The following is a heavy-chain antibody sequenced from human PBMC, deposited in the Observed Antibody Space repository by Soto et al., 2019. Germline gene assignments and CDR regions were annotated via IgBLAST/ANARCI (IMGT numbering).Heavy chain of an antibody. J-gene: IGHJ6*02. D-gene: IGHD3-3*01. Sequence: PGGSLRLSCAASGFTFSNYAMIWVRQAPGKGLEWVSTISGSGGSTYYADSVKGRFTISRDNSKNTLYLQMNSLRAEDTAVYYCAKFGKEFWSAGVWGQGTTVTVSS. CDR2: ISGSGGST. CDR3: AKFGKEFWSAGV. CDR1: GFTFSNYA. V-gene: IGHV3-23*01.